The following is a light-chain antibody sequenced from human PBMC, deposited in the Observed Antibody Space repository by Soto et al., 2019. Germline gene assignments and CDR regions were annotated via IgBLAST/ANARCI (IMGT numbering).Light chain of an antibody. CDR3: QQRTNWLWT. J-gene: IGKJ1*01. CDR2: DAS. V-gene: IGKV3-11*01. Sequence: EIVLTQSPGTLSLSPGERAILSCRASQSVCSLLVWYHHNPGQAPRLLIFDASYRAAGIPARFRGSGSGTDFTLPIDSLEPEDFAVYYCQQRTNWLWTFGPGTKVEIK. CDR1: QSVCSL.